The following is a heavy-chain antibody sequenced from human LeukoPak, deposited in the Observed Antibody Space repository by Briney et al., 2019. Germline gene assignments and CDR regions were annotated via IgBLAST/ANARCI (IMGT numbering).Heavy chain of an antibody. J-gene: IGHJ6*03. CDR3: ARGLRYYGSGSYFATDYYYYMDV. D-gene: IGHD3-10*01. V-gene: IGHV4-61*02. CDR2: IYTSGST. CDR1: GGSISSGSYY. Sequence: SETLSLTCTVSGGSISSGSYYWSWIRQPAGKGLEWIGRIYTSGSTNYNPSLRSRVTISVDTSKNQFSLKLSSVTAADTAVYYCARGLRYYGSGSYFATDYYYYMDVWGKGTTVTVSS.